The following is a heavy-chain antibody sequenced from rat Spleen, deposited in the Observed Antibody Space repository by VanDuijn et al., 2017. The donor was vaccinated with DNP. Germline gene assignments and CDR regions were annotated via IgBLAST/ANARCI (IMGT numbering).Heavy chain of an antibody. CDR2: ISTSGGST. D-gene: IGHD5-1*01. V-gene: IGHV5S13*01. CDR3: ARGSGTYFWYFDF. J-gene: IGHJ1*01. CDR1: GFTFSNSD. Sequence: EVQLVESGGGLVQPGRSLKLSCAASGFTFSNSDMAWVRQAPTKGLEWVASISTSGGSTYYPDSVKGRFSISRDNAKNTLYLQMNSLRSEDTATYYCARGSGTYFWYFDFWGPGTMVTVSS.